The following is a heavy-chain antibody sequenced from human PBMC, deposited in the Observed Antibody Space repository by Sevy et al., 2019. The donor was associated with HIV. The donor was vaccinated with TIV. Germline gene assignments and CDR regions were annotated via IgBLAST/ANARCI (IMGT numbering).Heavy chain of an antibody. V-gene: IGHV3-7*01. CDR3: AINSDYGMDA. D-gene: IGHD4-4*01. CDR2: INQNGTEI. J-gene: IGHJ6*02. Sequence: GGSLRLSCVVSGFTFRNYWMSWVRQAPGKGLEWVANINQNGTEIYSVDSVKARFTFSRDNTKNSVYLQMNSLRAEDTAIYYCAINSDYGMDAWGQGTTVTVSS. CDR1: GFTFRNYW.